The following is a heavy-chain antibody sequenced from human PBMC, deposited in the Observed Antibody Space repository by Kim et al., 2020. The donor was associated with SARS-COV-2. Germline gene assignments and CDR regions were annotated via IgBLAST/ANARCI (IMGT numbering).Heavy chain of an antibody. Sequence: SETLSLTCTVSSGSIRSSSYYWGWLRQPPGKGLEWLGSIHKSGNTYYNSSLRSRVTISVDTSKNQFSLKLNFVTAADSAEYYCATQQINIICSPFDPSV. V-gene: IGHV4-39*01. CDR1: SGSIRSSSYY. D-gene: IGHD3-10*01. CDR3: ATQQINIICSPFDP. CDR2: IHKSGNT. J-gene: IGHJ5*02.